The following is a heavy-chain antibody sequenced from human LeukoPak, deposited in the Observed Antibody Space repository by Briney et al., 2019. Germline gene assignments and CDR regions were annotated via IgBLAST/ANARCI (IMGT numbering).Heavy chain of an antibody. CDR1: GGSVSSSSYY. D-gene: IGHD1-1*01. CDR3: ARLERRVGAFDI. V-gene: IGHV4-39*01. Sequence: PSETLSLTCTVSGGSVSSSSYYWGWIRQPPGKGLEWIGSIYYSGSTYYNPPLKSRVTISVDTSKNQFSLKLSSVTAADTAVYYCARLERRVGAFDIWGQGTMVTVSS. CDR2: IYYSGST. J-gene: IGHJ3*02.